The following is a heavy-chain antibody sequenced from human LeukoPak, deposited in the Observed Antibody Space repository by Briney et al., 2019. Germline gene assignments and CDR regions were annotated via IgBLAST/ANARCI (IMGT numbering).Heavy chain of an antibody. CDR3: ARHYGP. Sequence: SQTLSLTCAISGDSVSSNSAAWNWIRQSPSRGLEWLGRTYYRSKWYTYYAVSVKSRISINRDTSKNQISLKLSSVTAADTAVYYCARHYGPWGQGTLVTVSS. V-gene: IGHV6-1*01. J-gene: IGHJ5*02. D-gene: IGHD3-16*01. CDR1: GDSVSSNSAA. CDR2: TYYRSKWYT.